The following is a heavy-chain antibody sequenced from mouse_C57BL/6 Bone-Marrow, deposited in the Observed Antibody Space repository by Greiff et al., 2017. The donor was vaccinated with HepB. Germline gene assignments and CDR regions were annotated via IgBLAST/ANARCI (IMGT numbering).Heavy chain of an antibody. Sequence: VQLQQSGPELVKPGASVKLSCKASGYTFTSYWMHWVKQRPGQGLEWIGMIHPNSGSTNYNEKFKSKATLTADKSSSTAYMQLSSLTSEDSAVYYCAGRSKVAPMDYWGQGTSVTVSS. CDR2: IHPNSGST. V-gene: IGHV1-64*01. CDR3: AGRSKVAPMDY. CDR1: GYTFTSYW. J-gene: IGHJ4*01. D-gene: IGHD1-3*01.